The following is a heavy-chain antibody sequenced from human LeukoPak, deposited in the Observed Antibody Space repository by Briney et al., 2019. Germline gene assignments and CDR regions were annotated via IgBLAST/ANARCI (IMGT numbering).Heavy chain of an antibody. CDR2: ISYDGSNK. CDR3: AKTSKWELLYAFDI. D-gene: IGHD1-26*01. Sequence: GGSLRLSCAASGFTFSSYGIHWVRQAPGKGLEWVAVISYDGSNKYYADSVKGRFTISRDNSKNTLYLQMNSLRAGDTAVYYCAKTSKWELLYAFDIWGQGTMVTVSS. V-gene: IGHV3-30*18. CDR1: GFTFSSYG. J-gene: IGHJ3*02.